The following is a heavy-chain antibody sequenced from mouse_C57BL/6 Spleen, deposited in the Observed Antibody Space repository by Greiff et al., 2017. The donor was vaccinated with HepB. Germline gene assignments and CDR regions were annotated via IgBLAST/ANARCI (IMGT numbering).Heavy chain of an antibody. CDR1: GYTFTSYW. CDR3: ARGGPSSPRYFDV. CDR2: IDPSDSYT. Sequence: QVQLQQPGAELVMPGASVKLSCKASGYTFTSYWMHWVKQRPGQGLEWIGEIDPSDSYTNYNQKFKGKSTLTVDKSSSTAYMQLSSLTSEDSAVYYCARGGPSSPRYFDVWGTGTTVTVSS. D-gene: IGHD1-1*01. J-gene: IGHJ1*03. V-gene: IGHV1-69*01.